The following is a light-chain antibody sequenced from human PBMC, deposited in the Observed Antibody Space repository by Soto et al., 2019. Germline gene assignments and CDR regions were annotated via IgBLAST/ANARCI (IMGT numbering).Light chain of an antibody. CDR2: AAS. V-gene: IGKV1-5*01. CDR1: QSIDNW. Sequence: DIQMIQSPATLSASVGDRVTITCRASQSIDNWLAWYQQKPGKAPKLLIYAASTLETGVPSRFSGSGSGTEFTLTIKSLQPDDFATYYCQQFSSYSTFGQGTKVDIK. J-gene: IGKJ1*01. CDR3: QQFSSYST.